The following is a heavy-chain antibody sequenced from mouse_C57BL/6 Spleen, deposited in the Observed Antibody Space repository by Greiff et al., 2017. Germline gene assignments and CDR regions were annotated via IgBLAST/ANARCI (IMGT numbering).Heavy chain of an antibody. CDR1: GYSITSGYY. CDR2: ISYDGSN. J-gene: IGHJ4*01. Sequence: DVQLQESGPGLVKPSQSLSLTCSVTGYSITSGYYWNWIRQFPGNKLEWMGYISYDGSNNYNPSLKNRISITRDTSKNQFFLKLNSVTTEDTATYYCAWCYDYGGEASAMDDWGQGTSVTVSS. V-gene: IGHV3-6*01. CDR3: AWCYDYGGEASAMDD. D-gene: IGHD2-4*01.